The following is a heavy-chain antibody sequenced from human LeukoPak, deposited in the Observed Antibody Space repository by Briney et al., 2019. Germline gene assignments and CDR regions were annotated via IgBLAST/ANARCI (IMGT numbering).Heavy chain of an antibody. J-gene: IGHJ4*02. D-gene: IGHD2-2*01. V-gene: IGHV3-9*01. CDR2: ISWNSGSI. CDR1: GFTFDDYA. CDR3: AKDPMPHPTFIDH. Sequence: GGSLRLSCAASGFTFDDYAMHWVRQAPGKGLEWVSGISWNSGSIGYADSVKGRFTISRDNAKNSLYLQMNSLRAEDTALYYCAKDPMPHPTFIDHWGQGTLVTVSS.